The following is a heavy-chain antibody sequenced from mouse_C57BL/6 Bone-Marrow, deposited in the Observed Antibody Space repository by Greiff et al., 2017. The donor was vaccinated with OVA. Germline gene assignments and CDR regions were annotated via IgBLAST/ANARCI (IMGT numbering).Heavy chain of an antibody. D-gene: IGHD2-4*01. CDR3: ARSQPITTGAMDY. CDR2: IDPSDSET. J-gene: IGHJ4*01. Sequence: QVQLQQPGAELVRPGSSVKLSCKASGYTFTSYWMHWVKQRPIQGLEWIGNIDPSDSETHYNQKFKDKATLTVDKSSSTAYMQLSSLTSEDSAIYYCARSQPITTGAMDYWGQGTSVTVSS. V-gene: IGHV1-52*01. CDR1: GYTFTSYW.